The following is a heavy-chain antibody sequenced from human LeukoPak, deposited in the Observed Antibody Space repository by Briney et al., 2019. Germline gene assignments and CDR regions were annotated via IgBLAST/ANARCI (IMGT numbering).Heavy chain of an antibody. CDR1: GLTFSNYA. CDR3: VRRGDASSGWGDHDF. CDR2: ISDSGGST. D-gene: IGHD6-19*01. J-gene: IGHJ4*02. V-gene: IGHV3-23*01. Sequence: PGGSLRLSCAASGLTFSNYAMSWVRQAPGKGLEWVSGISDSGGSTYYADSVKGRFTISRDNSRNMVHLQMNSLTGEDTALYYCVRRGDASSGWGDHDFWGQGALVTVSS.